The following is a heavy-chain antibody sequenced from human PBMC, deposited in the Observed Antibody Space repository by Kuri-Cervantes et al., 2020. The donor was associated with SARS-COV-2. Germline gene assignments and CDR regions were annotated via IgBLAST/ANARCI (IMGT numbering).Heavy chain of an antibody. V-gene: IGHV3-23*01. CDR1: GFSFSNYV. CDR2: IGGSGDKT. J-gene: IGHJ4*02. CDR3: AKDSGLLWFGELLSRNHFDY. D-gene: IGHD3-10*01. Sequence: GESLKISCAASGFSFSNYVMSWVRQAPGKGLEWVSTIGGSGDKTYYAASAKGRFTISRDNSKNTLYLQMNSLRAEDTALYYCAKDSGLLWFGELLSRNHFDYWGQGTLVTVSS.